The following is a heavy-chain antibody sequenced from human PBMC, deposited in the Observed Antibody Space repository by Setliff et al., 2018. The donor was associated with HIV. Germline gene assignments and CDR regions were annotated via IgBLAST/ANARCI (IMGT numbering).Heavy chain of an antibody. V-gene: IGHV3-23*01. CDR1: GFTFSNYV. CDR3: VKVSRGTVVRGVILVGYFDY. CDR2: ISSSGGRT. D-gene: IGHD3-10*02. Sequence: PGGSLRLSCVASGFTFSNYVMSWVRQTPGKGLEWVSVISSSGGRTYHADSVKGRFTISRDNSKNTLYLQMSSLRVEDTAVYYCVKVSRGTVVRGVILVGYFDYWGQGTLVTVSS. J-gene: IGHJ4*02.